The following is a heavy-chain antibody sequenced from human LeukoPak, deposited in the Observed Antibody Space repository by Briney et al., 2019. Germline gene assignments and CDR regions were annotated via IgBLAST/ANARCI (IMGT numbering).Heavy chain of an antibody. Sequence: GGSLRLSCAASGLTFSNYWIHWVRQTPGEGLVWVSRINTDGTTTSYADSVKGRFTISRDNAKNTVYLQMNSLRAEDTAVYYCARDFKGPGYYDSSGSPFDYWGQGTLVTVSS. V-gene: IGHV3-74*01. CDR2: INTDGTTT. CDR3: ARDFKGPGYYDSSGSPFDY. D-gene: IGHD3-22*01. J-gene: IGHJ4*02. CDR1: GLTFSNYW.